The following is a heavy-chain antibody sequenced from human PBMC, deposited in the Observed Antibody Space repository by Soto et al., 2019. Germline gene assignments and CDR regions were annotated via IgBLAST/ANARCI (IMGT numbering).Heavy chain of an antibody. J-gene: IGHJ4*01. V-gene: IGHV3-15*07. CDR3: TTDSYRTILIVRFDY. Sequence: GGSLRLSCAAFGYAFPNAWMNWVRQAPGKGVEWVGRIKSTIDGGTTDYAEPVKGRFAISRDDSNNMVYLQMNSLKIEDTAVYYCTTDSYRTILIVRFDYWGHGTLVTVSS. D-gene: IGHD2-8*01. CDR2: IKSTIDGGTT. CDR1: GYAFPNAW.